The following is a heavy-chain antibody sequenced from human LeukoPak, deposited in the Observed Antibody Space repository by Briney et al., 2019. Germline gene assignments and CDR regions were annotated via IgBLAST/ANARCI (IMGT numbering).Heavy chain of an antibody. CDR2: ISGSGDST. CDR1: GFTFSNYA. V-gene: IGHV3-23*01. Sequence: GGSLRLSCAASGFTFSNYAMSWVRQAPGKGLEWVSAISGSGDSTYYADSVKGRFTISRDNSKNTLYLQMNSLRAEDTAVYYCAKDPVMTTVTIVTRAFDYWGQGTLVTVSS. D-gene: IGHD4-17*01. CDR3: AKDPVMTTVTIVTRAFDY. J-gene: IGHJ4*02.